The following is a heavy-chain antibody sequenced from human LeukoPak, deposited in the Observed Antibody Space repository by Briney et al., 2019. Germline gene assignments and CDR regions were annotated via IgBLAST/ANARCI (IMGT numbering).Heavy chain of an antibody. Sequence: SETLSLTCTVSGGSISSYYWSWIRQPPGKGLEWIGYIYYSGSTNYNPSLKSRVTISVDTSKNQFSLKLSSVTAADTAVYYCAIGNSHDAEYFQHWGQGTLVTVSS. CDR3: AIGNSHDAEYFQH. CDR2: IYYSGST. V-gene: IGHV4-59*01. J-gene: IGHJ1*01. CDR1: GGSISSYY. D-gene: IGHD4-23*01.